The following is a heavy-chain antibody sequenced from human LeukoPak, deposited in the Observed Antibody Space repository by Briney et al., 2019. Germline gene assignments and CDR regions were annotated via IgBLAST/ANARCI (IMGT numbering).Heavy chain of an antibody. CDR3: ARDHHSASSGYYHDY. J-gene: IGHJ4*02. CDR2: IYDGGST. D-gene: IGHD3-22*01. CDR1: GFIVSSNY. V-gene: IGHV3-66*01. Sequence: GGSLRLSCAASGFIVSSNYMSWVRQAPGKGLEWVSVIYDGGSTHYADSVKGRFAISRDYSKNTLFLQMNSLRAEDTAVYYCARDHHSASSGYYHDYWGLGTLVTVSS.